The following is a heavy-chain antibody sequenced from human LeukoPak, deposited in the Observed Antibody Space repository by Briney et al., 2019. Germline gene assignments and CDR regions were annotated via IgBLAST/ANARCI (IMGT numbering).Heavy chain of an antibody. D-gene: IGHD3-10*01. Sequence: PGGSLRLSCAASGFTFSSYAMSWVRQAPGKGLEWVSTISGSRGNTYYADSVKGRFTISRDNSKNTLYLQMISLREEDTAVYYCAKAGHEGVARDAFDIWGQGTMVTVSS. J-gene: IGHJ3*02. V-gene: IGHV3-23*01. CDR2: ISGSRGNT. CDR1: GFTFSSYA. CDR3: AKAGHEGVARDAFDI.